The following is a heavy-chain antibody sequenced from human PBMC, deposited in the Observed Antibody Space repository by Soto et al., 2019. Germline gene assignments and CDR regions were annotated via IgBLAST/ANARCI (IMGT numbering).Heavy chain of an antibody. J-gene: IGHJ5*02. V-gene: IGHV4-31*03. CDR1: GGSISSGGYY. Sequence: QVQLQESGPGLVKPSQTLSLTCTVSGGSISSGGYYWSWIRQHPGKGLEWIGYIYYSGSTYYNPSLKSRVTISVDTSKNQFSLKLSSVTAADTAVYYCASYVYCGGDCYSDEGYNWFDPWGQGTLVTVSS. CDR2: IYYSGST. D-gene: IGHD2-21*02. CDR3: ASYVYCGGDCYSDEGYNWFDP.